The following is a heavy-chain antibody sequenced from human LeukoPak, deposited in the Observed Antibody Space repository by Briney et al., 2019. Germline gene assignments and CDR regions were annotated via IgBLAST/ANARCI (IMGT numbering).Heavy chain of an antibody. J-gene: IGHJ4*02. V-gene: IGHV3-53*01. Sequence: GGSLRLSCAASGFTVSSNYMSWVRQAPGKGLEWVSVIYSGGSTYYADSVKGRFTISRDNSKNTLYLQMNSLRAEDTAVYYCARRGESASYGDYRFDYWGQGTLVTVSS. CDR3: ARRGESASYGDYRFDY. D-gene: IGHD4-17*01. CDR1: GFTVSSNY. CDR2: IYSGGST.